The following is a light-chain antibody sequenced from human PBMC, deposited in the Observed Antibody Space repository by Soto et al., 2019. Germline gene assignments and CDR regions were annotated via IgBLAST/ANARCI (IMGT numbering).Light chain of an antibody. V-gene: IGKV2-30*01. CDR1: QSLVYSDGNTY. Sequence: DVVMTQSPLSLPVTLGQPASISCRSSQSLVYSDGNTYLSWFQQRPGQPPRRLIHKLSNRDSGAPDRFSGSGSGTDFTLKISRAEAEDVAIYYCMQATHWPHTFGQGTKVDIK. CDR2: KLS. J-gene: IGKJ2*01. CDR3: MQATHWPHT.